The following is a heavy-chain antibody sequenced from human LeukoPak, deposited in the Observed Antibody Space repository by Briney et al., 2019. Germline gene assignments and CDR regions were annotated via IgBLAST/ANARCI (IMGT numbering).Heavy chain of an antibody. J-gene: IGHJ5*02. D-gene: IGHD6-13*01. V-gene: IGHV1-69*13. CDR3: ARRGSSWSQARFDP. CDR1: GGTFSSYA. Sequence: GASVKVSCKASGGTFSSYAISWVRQAPGQGLEWMGGIIPIFGTANYAQKFQGRVTITADESTSTAYMELSSLRSEDTAVYHCARRGSSWSQARFDPWGQGTLVTVSS. CDR2: IIPIFGTA.